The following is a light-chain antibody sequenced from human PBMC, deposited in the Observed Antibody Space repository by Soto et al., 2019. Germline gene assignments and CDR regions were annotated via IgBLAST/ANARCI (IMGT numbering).Light chain of an antibody. Sequence: DIQMTQSPSSLSASVGDRVTITCRASQSIIRYLNWYQQKPGKAPKLLIYGTSSLQSGVPSRFSGSGSGTEFTLTISTLQPEAFATYYCQQTYTTPCSLGQGTKLETK. CDR1: QSIIRY. J-gene: IGKJ2*04. CDR2: GTS. V-gene: IGKV1-39*01. CDR3: QQTYTTPCS.